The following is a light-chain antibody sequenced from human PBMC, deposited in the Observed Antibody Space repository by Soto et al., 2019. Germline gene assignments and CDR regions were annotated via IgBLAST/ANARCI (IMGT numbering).Light chain of an antibody. CDR3: QQYGSSLMHT. J-gene: IGKJ2*01. Sequence: EIVLTQSPGTLSLSPGERATLSCRASQSVSSSYLAWYQQKPGQAPRLLIYGASSRATGIPDRFSGSGSGTDFTLTISRLEPEDFAVYYCQQYGSSLMHTFGQGTKLEIK. V-gene: IGKV3-20*01. CDR1: QSVSSSY. CDR2: GAS.